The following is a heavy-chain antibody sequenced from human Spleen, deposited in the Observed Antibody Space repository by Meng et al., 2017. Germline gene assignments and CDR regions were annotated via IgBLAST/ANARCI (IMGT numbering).Heavy chain of an antibody. CDR1: GFSISSGYY. D-gene: IGHD1-26*01. V-gene: IGHV4-38-2*02. CDR3: ARDLGGRGADWPIGS. CDR2: IHHSGST. J-gene: IGHJ4*02. Sequence: GSLRLSCAVSGFSISSGYYWGWVRQPPGKGLEWIGNIHHSGSTYYNPSLKSRVTISVDTSKNQFSLKLSYVTAADTVVYCCARDLGGRGADWPIGSWGQGTLVTVSS.